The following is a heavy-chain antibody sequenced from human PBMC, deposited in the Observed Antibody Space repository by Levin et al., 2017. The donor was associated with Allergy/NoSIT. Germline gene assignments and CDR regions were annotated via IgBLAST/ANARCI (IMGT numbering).Heavy chain of an antibody. CDR2: ISYDGSNK. CDR3: ARKYSSSWYVIPLDAFDI. J-gene: IGHJ3*02. V-gene: IGHV3-30-3*01. CDR1: GFTFSSYA. D-gene: IGHD6-13*01. Sequence: SLKISCAASGFTFSSYAMHWVRQAPGKGLEWVAVISYDGSNKYYADSVKGRFTISRDNSKNTLYLQMNSLRAEDTAVYYCARKYSSSWYVIPLDAFDIWGQGTMVTVSS.